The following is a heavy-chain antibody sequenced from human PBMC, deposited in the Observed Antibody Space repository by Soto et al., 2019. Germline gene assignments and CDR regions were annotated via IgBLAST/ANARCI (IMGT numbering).Heavy chain of an antibody. V-gene: IGHV3-23*01. CDR2: INPSGDIT. Sequence: EEQLLESGGGLVQPGGSLRLSCAASGLTFSRYAMSWVRQAPGKGLEWVSIINPSGDITYYGDSVKGRFTISRDNSNNTLSLQMNSLRAEDTAVYYCAKSLRPSALTTYYLDDRGQGTLVTVSS. CDR1: GLTFSRYA. D-gene: IGHD4-17*01. J-gene: IGHJ4*02. CDR3: AKSLRPSALTTYYLDD.